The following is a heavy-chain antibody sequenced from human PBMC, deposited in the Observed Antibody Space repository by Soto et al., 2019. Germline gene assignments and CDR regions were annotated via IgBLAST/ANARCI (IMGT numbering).Heavy chain of an antibody. D-gene: IGHD3-10*01. CDR3: ASPYRSGSVGEENWFDP. CDR1: GGTFSSYT. Sequence: QVQLVQSGAEVKKPGSSVKVSCKASGGTFSSYTISWVRQAPGQALEWMGRIIPILGRANYAQKFQGRVTITADKSTSTAFLELSSLRSEDTAVYYRASPYRSGSVGEENWFDPWGQGTLVTVSS. V-gene: IGHV1-69*02. J-gene: IGHJ5*02. CDR2: IIPILGRA.